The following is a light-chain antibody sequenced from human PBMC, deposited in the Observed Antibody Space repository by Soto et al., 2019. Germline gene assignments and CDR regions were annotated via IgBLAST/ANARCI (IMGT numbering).Light chain of an antibody. V-gene: IGKV1-5*01. CDR1: QSISSW. Sequence: DIPMTQSPSTLSASVGDRVTITCRASQSISSWLAWYQQKPGEAPKLLIFDASSLESGVTTSFSGSGSGTEFTLTISSLQADDFATYYCQQYHTYPYTFGQGTKLEIK. CDR2: DAS. J-gene: IGKJ2*01. CDR3: QQYHTYPYT.